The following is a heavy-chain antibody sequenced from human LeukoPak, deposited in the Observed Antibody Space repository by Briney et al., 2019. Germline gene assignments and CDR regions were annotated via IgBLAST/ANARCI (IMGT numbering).Heavy chain of an antibody. J-gene: IGHJ4*02. D-gene: IGHD1-26*01. CDR1: GFTFSSYW. Sequence: GGSLRLSCAASGFTFSSYWMSWVRQAPGKGLEWVANIKQDGSEKYYVDSVKGRFTISRDNAKNSLYLQMNSLRAEDTAVYYCARDRYSGTYQKTYDYWGQGTLVTVSP. CDR2: IKQDGSEK. V-gene: IGHV3-7*01. CDR3: ARDRYSGTYQKTYDY.